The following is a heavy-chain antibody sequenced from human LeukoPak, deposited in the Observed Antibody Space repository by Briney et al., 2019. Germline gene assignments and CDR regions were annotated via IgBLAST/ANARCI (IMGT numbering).Heavy chain of an antibody. CDR2: ISSSSSTI. CDR1: GFTFSSYS. J-gene: IGHJ4*02. V-gene: IGHV3-48*01. Sequence: PGGSLRLSCAASGFTFSSYSMNWVRQAPGKGLEWVSYISSSSSTIYYADSVKGRFTISRDNAKNSLYLQMNSLRAEDTAVYYCARDSIYDFWSGYYTPPFDYWGQGTLVTVSS. CDR3: ARDSIYDFWSGYYTPPFDY. D-gene: IGHD3-3*01.